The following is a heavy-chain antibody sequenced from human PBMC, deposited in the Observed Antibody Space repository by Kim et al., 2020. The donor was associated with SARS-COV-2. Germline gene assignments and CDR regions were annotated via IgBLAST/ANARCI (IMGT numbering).Heavy chain of an antibody. V-gene: IGHV4-31*02. J-gene: IGHJ4*02. Sequence: LKSRVTISVDTSKNQFSLKRSSVTAADTAVYYCARTPRYCSSTSCYFADYWGQGTLVTVSS. CDR3: ARTPRYCSSTSCYFADY. D-gene: IGHD2-2*01.